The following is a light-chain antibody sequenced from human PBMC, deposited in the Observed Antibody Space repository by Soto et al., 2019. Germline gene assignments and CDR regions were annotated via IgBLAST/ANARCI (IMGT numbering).Light chain of an antibody. J-gene: IGKJ2*01. CDR2: KVS. Sequence: VVLTQSPLSLRVTPGQPASISCTSSRSLVHRDGNTYLSWFHQRPGQSHRRLIYKVSIRDSGVPDRFSGSGSGTDFTLKISRVEAEDVGLYSCMQGTDWPPYTFGQGTKLEI. CDR3: MQGTDWPPYT. V-gene: IGKV2-30*02. CDR1: RSLVHRDGNTY.